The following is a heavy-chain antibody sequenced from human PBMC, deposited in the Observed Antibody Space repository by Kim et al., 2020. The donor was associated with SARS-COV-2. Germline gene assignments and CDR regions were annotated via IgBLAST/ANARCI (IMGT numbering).Heavy chain of an antibody. CDR1: GFTFSSYG. CDR2: IWYDGSNK. D-gene: IGHD6-13*01. J-gene: IGHJ1*01. Sequence: GGSLRLSCAASGFTFSSYGMHWVRQAPGKGLEWVAVIWYDGSNKYYADSVKGRFTISRDNSKNTLYLQMNSLRAEDTAVYYCARDSTYSSSWPDTNAEYFQHWGQGTLVTVSS. V-gene: IGHV3-33*01. CDR3: ARDSTYSSSWPDTNAEYFQH.